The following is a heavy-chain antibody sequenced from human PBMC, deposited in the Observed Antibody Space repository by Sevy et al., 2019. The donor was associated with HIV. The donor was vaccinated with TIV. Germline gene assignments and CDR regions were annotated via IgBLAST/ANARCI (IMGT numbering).Heavy chain of an antibody. D-gene: IGHD3-22*01. Sequence: ASVKVSCKASGGTFSSYAISWVRQAPGQGLEWMGGIIPIFGTANYAQKFQGRVTITADESTSTAYMELSSLRSEDTAVYYCARDYYDSSGYPFDIWGQRTMVTVSS. CDR1: GGTFSSYA. CDR2: IIPIFGTA. CDR3: ARDYYDSSGYPFDI. J-gene: IGHJ3*02. V-gene: IGHV1-69*13.